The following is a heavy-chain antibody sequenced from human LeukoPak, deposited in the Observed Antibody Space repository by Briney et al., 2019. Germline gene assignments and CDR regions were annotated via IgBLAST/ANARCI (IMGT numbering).Heavy chain of an antibody. J-gene: IGHJ4*02. CDR3: VREWIQNYYITLDY. D-gene: IGHD3-10*01. CDR2: IRKRAYGGII. Sequence: GGSLRLSCRTSGFNFGDYAMSWFRQAPGKGLEWVDFIRKRAYGGIIDYAASVKGRFTISRDDSKSIVYLQKNSLKTEDTAVYFCVREWIQNYYITLDYWGQGTLVTVSS. V-gene: IGHV3-49*03. CDR1: GFNFGDYA.